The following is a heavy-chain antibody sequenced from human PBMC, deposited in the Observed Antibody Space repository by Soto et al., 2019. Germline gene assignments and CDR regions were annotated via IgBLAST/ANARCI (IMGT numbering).Heavy chain of an antibody. D-gene: IGHD3-10*01. Sequence: QITLKESGPPLVNPTQTLTLTCTFSGFSLSTSGVAVGWIRQPPGKALEWLALIYWDDDRRYSSFLKSRLTITKGPSKNQVVLTMTNMDPVDTATYYCTHMRSYYGSGRHAFDIWGQGTMVTVSS. CDR2: IYWDDDR. J-gene: IGHJ3*02. CDR3: THMRSYYGSGRHAFDI. CDR1: GFSLSTSGVA. V-gene: IGHV2-5*02.